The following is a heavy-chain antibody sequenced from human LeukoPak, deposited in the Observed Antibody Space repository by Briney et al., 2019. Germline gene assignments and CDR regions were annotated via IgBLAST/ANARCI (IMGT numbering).Heavy chain of an antibody. CDR2: IYYSGST. V-gene: IGHV4-59*01. CDR3: ATSRLYDILTGYADY. D-gene: IGHD3-9*01. J-gene: IGHJ4*02. Sequence: SETLSLTCTVSGGSISSYYWSWNRQPPGKGLEWIGYIYYSGSTNYNPSLKSRVTISVDTSKNQFSLKLSSVTAADTAVYYCATSRLYDILTGYADYWGQGTLVTVSS. CDR1: GGSISSYY.